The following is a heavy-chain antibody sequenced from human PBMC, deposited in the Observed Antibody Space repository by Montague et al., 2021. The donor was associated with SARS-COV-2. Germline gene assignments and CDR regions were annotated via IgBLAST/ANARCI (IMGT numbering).Heavy chain of an antibody. V-gene: IGHV2-70*01. CDR3: ARMVTIFSLGGYYYCYGMDV. CDR2: IDWDDDK. D-gene: IGHD3-9*01. J-gene: IGHJ6*02. CDR1: GFSLSTSGMC. Sequence: PALVKPTQTLTLTCTFSGFSLSTSGMCVSWIRQPPGKALEWLALIDWDDDKYYSTSLKTRLTISKDASKNRVVLTMTNMDPVDTATYYCARMVTIFSLGGYYYCYGMDVWGQGTTVTVSS.